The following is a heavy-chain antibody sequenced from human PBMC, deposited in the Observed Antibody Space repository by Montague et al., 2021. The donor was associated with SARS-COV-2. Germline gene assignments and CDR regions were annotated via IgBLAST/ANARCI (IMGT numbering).Heavy chain of an antibody. Sequence: SLRLSCAACGFTFSSYEMNWVRQAPGKGLEWVSYISSSGSTIYYADSVKGRFTISRDNAKNSLYLQMNSLRAEDTAIYYCASDSGIEIPDYYYSMDVWGQGTTVTVSS. CDR3: ASDSGIEIPDYYYSMDV. CDR1: GFTFSSYE. CDR2: ISSSGSTI. D-gene: IGHD5-24*01. V-gene: IGHV3-48*03. J-gene: IGHJ6*02.